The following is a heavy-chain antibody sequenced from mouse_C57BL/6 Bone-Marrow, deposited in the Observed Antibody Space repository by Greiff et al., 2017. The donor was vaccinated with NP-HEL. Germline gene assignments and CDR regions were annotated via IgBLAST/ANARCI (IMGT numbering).Heavy chain of an antibody. CDR2: IYPRSGNT. J-gene: IGHJ2*01. CDR1: GYTFTSYG. D-gene: IGHD2-12*01. V-gene: IGHV1-81*01. Sequence: QVQLKQSGAELARPGASVKLSCKASGYTFTSYGISWVKQRPGQGLEWIGEIYPRSGNTYYNEKFKGKATLTADKSSSTAYMELRSLTSEDSAVYFCASYYSNFDYWGQGTTLTVSS. CDR3: ASYYSNFDY.